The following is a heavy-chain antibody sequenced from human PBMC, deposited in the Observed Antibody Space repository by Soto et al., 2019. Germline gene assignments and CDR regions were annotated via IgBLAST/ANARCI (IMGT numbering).Heavy chain of an antibody. CDR1: GFSFGDFY. J-gene: IGHJ4*02. CDR3: ARAGVTPDFFDF. D-gene: IGHD2-21*02. V-gene: IGHV3-11*01. CDR2: ISSSSITT. Sequence: VQLMEAGGGLVRPGGSLRLSCAASGFSFGDFYMNWVRLAPGRGLEWVSYISSSSITTYYADSVRGRFTTSRDNAQKTLYLHMNSLRADDTAVYYCARAGVTPDFFDFWGQGTLVTVSS.